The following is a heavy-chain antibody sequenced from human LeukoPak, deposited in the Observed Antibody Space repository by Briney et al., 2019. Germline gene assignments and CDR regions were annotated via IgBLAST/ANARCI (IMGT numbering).Heavy chain of an antibody. V-gene: IGHV4-61*02. CDR1: GGSISSGSYY. J-gene: IGHJ3*02. D-gene: IGHD3-10*01. CDR2: IYTSGST. Sequence: PSQTLSLTCTVSGGSISSGSYYWSWIRQPAGKGLEWIGRIYTSGSTNYNPSLKSRVTISVDTSKNQFSLKLSSVTAADTAVYYSARDRVWGSGSYLYRTDAFDIWGQGTMVTVSS. CDR3: ARDRVWGSGSYLYRTDAFDI.